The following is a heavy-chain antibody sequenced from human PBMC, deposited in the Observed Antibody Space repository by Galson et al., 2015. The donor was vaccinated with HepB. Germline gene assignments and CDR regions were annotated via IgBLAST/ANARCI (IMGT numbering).Heavy chain of an antibody. J-gene: IGHJ4*02. V-gene: IGHV3-30*18. CDR2: ISYDGSNK. CDR3: AKDQGGCGGDCYDYYFDY. CDR1: GFTFSSYG. D-gene: IGHD2-21*02. Sequence: SLRLSCAASGFTFSSYGMHWVRQAPGKGLEWVAVISYDGSNKYYADSVKGRFTISRDNSKNTLYLQMNSLRAEDTAVYYCAKDQGGCGGDCYDYYFDYWGQGTLVTVSS.